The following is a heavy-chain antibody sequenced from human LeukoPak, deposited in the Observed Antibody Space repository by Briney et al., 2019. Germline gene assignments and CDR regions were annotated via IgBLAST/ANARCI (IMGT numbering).Heavy chain of an antibody. CDR1: GGSISSGGYS. Sequence: SETLSLTCAVSGGSISSGGYSWSWIRQPPGKAMEFIAYIYYTGNTYFNPSLKSRVTISVDTSKNQFSLKLSSVTAADTAVYYCARVICSGGSCRFDYWGQGTLVTVSS. D-gene: IGHD2-15*01. CDR3: ARVICSGGSCRFDY. CDR2: IYYTGNT. J-gene: IGHJ4*02. V-gene: IGHV4-30-4*07.